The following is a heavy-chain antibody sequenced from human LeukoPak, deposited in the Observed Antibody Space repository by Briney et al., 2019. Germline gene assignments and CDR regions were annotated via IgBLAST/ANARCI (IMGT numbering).Heavy chain of an antibody. V-gene: IGHV1-18*01. J-gene: IGHJ4*02. CDR1: GGTFSSYA. CDR3: AREGGTWVPFDY. D-gene: IGHD1-1*01. Sequence: GASVKVSCKASGGTFSSYAISRVRQAPGQGLEWMGWISPYTGNTKYAQKFQGRVTMTTSTSTSIVYMELRSLRSDDTAVYFCAREGGTWVPFDYWGQGTLVTVSS. CDR2: ISPYTGNT.